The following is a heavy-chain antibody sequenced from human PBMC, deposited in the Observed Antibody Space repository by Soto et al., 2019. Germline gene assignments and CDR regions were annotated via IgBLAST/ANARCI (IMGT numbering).Heavy chain of an antibody. D-gene: IGHD6-13*01. V-gene: IGHV4-39*01. CDR2: IYYSGST. Sequence: QLQLQERGPGLVMPSETLSLTCTVSGGSISSSSYYWGWIRQPPGKGLEWIGSIYYSGSTYYNPSLKSRVTISVDTSKNPFSLKLSSVTAADTAVYYCARHLGYSSGWYAYYYYYIDVWGKGTTVTVSS. CDR1: GGSISSSSYY. CDR3: ARHLGYSSGWYAYYYYYIDV. J-gene: IGHJ6*03.